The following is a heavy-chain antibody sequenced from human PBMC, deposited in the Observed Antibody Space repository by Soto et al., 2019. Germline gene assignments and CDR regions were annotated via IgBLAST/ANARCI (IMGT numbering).Heavy chain of an antibody. CDR2: ISSSSSYI. D-gene: IGHD6-6*01. CDR1: GFTFSSYS. V-gene: IGHV3-21*01. CDR3: ARAPTHAYSSSGY. J-gene: IGHJ4*02. Sequence: GGSPRLTCAASGFTFSSYSINWVRPAPGKELEWVSSISSSSSYIYYADSVKGRFTISRDNANNSLYLQMNSLRAEDTAVYYCARAPTHAYSSSGYWGQGTLVTVSS.